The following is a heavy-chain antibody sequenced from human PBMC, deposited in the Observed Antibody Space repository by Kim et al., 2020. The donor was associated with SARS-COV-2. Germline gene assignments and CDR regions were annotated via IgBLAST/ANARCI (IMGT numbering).Heavy chain of an antibody. V-gene: IGHV1-18*01. CDR3: ARGGGYDSTLYYFDY. D-gene: IGHD5-12*01. J-gene: IGHJ4*02. CDR1: GYTFTNYG. CDR2: ISANNGKT. Sequence: ASVKVSCKTSGYTFTNYGISWVRQAPGQGLEWMGWISANNGKTNYAQKLQGRVTMTIDTSTSTAYMELRSLRSDDTAMYYCARGGGYDSTLYYFDYWGQGTLVNVSS.